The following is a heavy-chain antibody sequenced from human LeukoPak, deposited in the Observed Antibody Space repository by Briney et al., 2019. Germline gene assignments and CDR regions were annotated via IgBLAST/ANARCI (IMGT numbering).Heavy chain of an antibody. V-gene: IGHV3-66*01. Sequence: GGSLRLSCAASGVTFSSNYMSWVRQAPGKGLEWVSVLYSDGSTYYADSVKGRFTISRDNSKNTLYLQMNSLRAEDTAVYFCARRPDYGGTPTFDHWGQGTLVTVSS. CDR2: LYSDGST. D-gene: IGHD4-23*01. J-gene: IGHJ4*02. CDR1: GVTFSSNY. CDR3: ARRPDYGGTPTFDH.